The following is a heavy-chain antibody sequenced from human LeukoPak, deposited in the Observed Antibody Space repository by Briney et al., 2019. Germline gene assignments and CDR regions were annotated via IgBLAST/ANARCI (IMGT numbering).Heavy chain of an antibody. J-gene: IGHJ4*02. D-gene: IGHD6-6*01. CDR3: ARVSSSSGNYY. Sequence: PGGSLRLSCAASGFTFSSYAMHWVRQAPGKGLEYVSGISSNGSSTYYANSVKGRFTSSRDNSKNTLYLQMGSLRAEDVAVYYWARVSSSSGNYYWGQGTLVTVSS. V-gene: IGHV3-64*01. CDR1: GFTFSSYA. CDR2: ISSNGSST.